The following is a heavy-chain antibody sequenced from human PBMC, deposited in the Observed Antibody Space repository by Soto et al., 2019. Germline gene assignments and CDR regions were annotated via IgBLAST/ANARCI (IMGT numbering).Heavy chain of an antibody. V-gene: IGHV4-31*01. D-gene: IGHD5-18*01. Sequence: SETLSLTCTVPGGSISSGDYYWSWIRQHPGKGLEWIGHIYNSGSTYNNQSLKSQVTISVDTSKNQISLKLNSVTAADTAVYYCARGYTAMVFDYWGQGTLVTVSS. CDR1: GGSISSGDYY. CDR3: ARGYTAMVFDY. J-gene: IGHJ4*02. CDR2: IYNSGST.